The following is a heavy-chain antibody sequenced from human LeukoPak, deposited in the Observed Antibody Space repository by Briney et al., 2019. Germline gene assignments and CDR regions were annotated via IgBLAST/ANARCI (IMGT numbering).Heavy chain of an antibody. CDR2: IYYSGST. CDR3: ARDHPPWQFGT. Sequence: SETLSLTCAVSGGSISSYYWSWIRQPPGKGLEWIGYIYYSGSTNYNPSLKSRVTISVDTSKNQFSLKLSSVTAADTAVYYCARDHPPWQFGTWGQGTLVTVSS. J-gene: IGHJ5*02. CDR1: GGSISSYY. V-gene: IGHV4-59*01. D-gene: IGHD3-16*01.